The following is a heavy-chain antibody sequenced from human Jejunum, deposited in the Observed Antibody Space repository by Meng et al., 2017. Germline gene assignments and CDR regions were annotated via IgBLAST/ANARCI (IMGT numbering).Heavy chain of an antibody. J-gene: IGHJ4*03. D-gene: IGHD2-2*01. V-gene: IGHV3-23*01. Sequence: GESLKISCAASGFTFSSHSMSWVRQAPGKGLEWVSSISAGDGTAYYADSVKGRFTISRDNSMNTLYLQMNSLRAEDRAGYYCAKLIPNWGQGTVVTVSS. CDR1: GFTFSSHS. CDR3: AKLIPN. CDR2: ISAGDGTA.